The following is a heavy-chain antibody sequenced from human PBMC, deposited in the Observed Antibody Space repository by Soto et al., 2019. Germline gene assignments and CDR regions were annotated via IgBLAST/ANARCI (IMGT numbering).Heavy chain of an antibody. J-gene: IGHJ6*02. D-gene: IGHD4-17*01. Sequence: QVQLVESGGGVVQPGGSLRLSCTASGFTFTTFGIHWVRQAPGKGLEWVALISYDGHNKYYSDSVKGRFTISRDNYKNTLSLQMNSLIAGDTAVYYCAKDLQAYGDYNYYYYGMDVWGQGTTVSVSS. CDR1: GFTFTTFG. CDR3: AKDLQAYGDYNYYYYGMDV. V-gene: IGHV3-30*18. CDR2: ISYDGHNK.